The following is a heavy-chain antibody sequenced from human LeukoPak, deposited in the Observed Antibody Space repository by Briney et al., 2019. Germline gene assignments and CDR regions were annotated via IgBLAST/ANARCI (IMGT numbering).Heavy chain of an antibody. V-gene: IGHV1-69*13. CDR3: ARESGYDLTYNRFDP. Sequence: ASVKVSCKASGGTFSSYAISWVRQAPGQGLEWMGGIIPIFGTANYAQKFQGRVTITADESTSTAYMELSSLRSEDTAVYCCARESGYDLTYNRFDPWGQGTLVTVSS. J-gene: IGHJ5*02. CDR1: GGTFSSYA. CDR2: IIPIFGTA. D-gene: IGHD5-12*01.